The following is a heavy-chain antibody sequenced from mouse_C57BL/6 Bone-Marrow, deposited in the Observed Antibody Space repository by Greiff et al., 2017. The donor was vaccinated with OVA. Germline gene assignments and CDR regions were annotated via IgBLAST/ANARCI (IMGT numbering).Heavy chain of an antibody. Sequence: QVQLQQSGAELARPGASVKLSCKASGYTFTSYGISWVKQRTGQGLEWIGEIYPRSGNTYYNEKFKGKATLTADKSSSTVYMELRSLTSEDSAVYFCARGDYYGSSHVYFDVWGTRTTVTVSS. CDR3: ARGDYYGSSHVYFDV. V-gene: IGHV1-81*01. CDR1: GYTFTSYG. CDR2: IYPRSGNT. D-gene: IGHD1-1*01. J-gene: IGHJ1*03.